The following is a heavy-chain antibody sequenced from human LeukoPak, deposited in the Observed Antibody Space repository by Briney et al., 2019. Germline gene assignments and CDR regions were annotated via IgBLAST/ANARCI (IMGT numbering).Heavy chain of an antibody. CDR2: IYTADSDT. CDR3: ARHGAVAEPIDY. J-gene: IGHJ4*02. D-gene: IGHD6-19*01. Sequence: RHGESLKISCNGSGYSLTSYWIGWVRQMPGKGLEWMGIIYTADSDTRYSPSFHGQVTISADKSIRTAYPQWSSLQASDTAMYYCARHGAVAEPIDYWGQGNLVTVSS. V-gene: IGHV5-51*01. CDR1: GYSLTSYW.